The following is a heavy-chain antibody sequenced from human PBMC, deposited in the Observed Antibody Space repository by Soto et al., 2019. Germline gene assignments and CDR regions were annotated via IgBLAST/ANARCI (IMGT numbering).Heavy chain of an antibody. V-gene: IGHV3-9*01. CDR2: ISWNSGSI. J-gene: IGHJ5*02. CDR1: GFTFDDYA. CDR3: AKDWDGSGHTGWFDP. Sequence: EVQLVESGGGLVQPGRSLRLSCAASGFTFDDYAMHWVRQAPGKGLEWVSGISWNSGSIGYADSVKGRFTISRDNAKNSLYLQMNSLRAEDTALYYCAKDWDGSGHTGWFDPWGQGTLVTVSS. D-gene: IGHD6-19*01.